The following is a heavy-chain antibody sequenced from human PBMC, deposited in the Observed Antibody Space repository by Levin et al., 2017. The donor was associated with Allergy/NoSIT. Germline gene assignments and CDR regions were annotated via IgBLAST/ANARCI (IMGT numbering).Heavy chain of an antibody. D-gene: IGHD3-16*01. CDR3: ARSKGAYPLKFALDI. CDR2: VNEDGTNT. Sequence: AGGSLRLSCAASGFAFGSHWIHWVRQAPGKGLVWVSRVNEDGTNTNFYADSVKGRFTISRDNAKNTAYLQMNSLRAEDTAVYYCARSKGAYPLKFALDIWGPGTKVTVSS. CDR1: GFAFGSHW. J-gene: IGHJ3*02. V-gene: IGHV3-74*01.